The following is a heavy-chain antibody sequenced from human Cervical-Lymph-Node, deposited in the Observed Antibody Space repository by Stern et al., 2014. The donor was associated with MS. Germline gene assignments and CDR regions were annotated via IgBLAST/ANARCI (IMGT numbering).Heavy chain of an antibody. CDR3: ARALRGYGDYGPFDY. J-gene: IGHJ4*02. D-gene: IGHD4-17*01. V-gene: IGHV3-11*06. Sequence: VQLVEPGGGLVKPGGSLRLSCAASGFTFSDYYMSWIRQAPGKGLEWVSYISSSSSYTNHADSVKGRFTISRDNAKNSLYLQMNSLRAEDTAVYYCARALRGYGDYGPFDYWGQGTLVTVSS. CDR2: ISSSSSYT. CDR1: GFTFSDYY.